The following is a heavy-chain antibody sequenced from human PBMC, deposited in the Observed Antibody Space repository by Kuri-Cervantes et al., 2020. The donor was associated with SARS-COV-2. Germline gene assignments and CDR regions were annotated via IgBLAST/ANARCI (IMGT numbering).Heavy chain of an antibody. CDR2: INSDGSST. V-gene: IGHV3-74*01. D-gene: IGHD4-23*01. J-gene: IGHJ6*02. Sequence: GESLKISCAASGFTSSSYWMHWVRQAPGRGLVWVSRINSDGSSTSYADSVKGRFTISRDNAKNTLYLQMNSLRAEDTAVYYCARDPVTPGYYYYYGMDVWGQGTTVTVSS. CDR1: GFTSSSYW. CDR3: ARDPVTPGYYYYYGMDV.